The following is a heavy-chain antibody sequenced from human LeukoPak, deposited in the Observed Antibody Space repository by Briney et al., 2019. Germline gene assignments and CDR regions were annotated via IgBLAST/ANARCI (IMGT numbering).Heavy chain of an antibody. D-gene: IGHD5-12*01. Sequence: GGSLRLSCAASGFTFSTYWMSWVRQVPGQGLEWVANIKQDGSEKYYVDSVTGRFTISRDNTKNSLYLQISSLRAEDTAVYYCARDRGHSGYDIIDYWGQGTLVTVSS. J-gene: IGHJ4*02. V-gene: IGHV3-7*01. CDR2: IKQDGSEK. CDR1: GFTFSTYW. CDR3: ARDRGHSGYDIIDY.